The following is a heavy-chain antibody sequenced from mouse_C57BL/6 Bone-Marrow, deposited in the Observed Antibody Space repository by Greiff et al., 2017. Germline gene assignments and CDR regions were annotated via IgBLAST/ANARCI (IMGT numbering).Heavy chain of an antibody. V-gene: IGHV6-3*01. J-gene: IGHJ3*01. CDR2: IRLKSDNYAT. CDR3: AGGGLPPFAY. CDR1: GFTFSNYW. Sequence: EVQLQESGGGLVQPGGSMKLSCVASGFTFSNYWMNWVRQSPEKGLEWVAQIRLKSDNYATHYAESVKGRFTISRDDSKSSVYLQMNNLRAEDTGIYYCAGGGLPPFAYWGQGTLVTVSA. D-gene: IGHD2-2*01.